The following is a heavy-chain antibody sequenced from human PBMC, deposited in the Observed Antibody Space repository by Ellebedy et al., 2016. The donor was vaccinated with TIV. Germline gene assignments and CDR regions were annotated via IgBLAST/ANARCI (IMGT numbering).Heavy chain of an antibody. D-gene: IGHD2-15*01. CDR1: GFTFSSYT. CDR2: IGGNGFAT. CDR3: AKELYAGARYCSDY. J-gene: IGHJ4*02. V-gene: IGHV3-23*01. Sequence: PSETLSLTCAASGFTFSSYTMSWVRQAPGKGLEWVSAIGGNGFATVYADSVKGRFTISRDNSKNTLSLQMNSLRPDDTAVYFCAKELYAGARYCSDYWGQGTLVTVSS.